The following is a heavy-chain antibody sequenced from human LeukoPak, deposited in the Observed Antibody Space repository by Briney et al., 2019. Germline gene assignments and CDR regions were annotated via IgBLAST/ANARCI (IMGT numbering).Heavy chain of an antibody. J-gene: IGHJ4*02. D-gene: IGHD6-13*01. V-gene: IGHV3-30*18. CDR3: AKAVGSISWSFDY. Sequence: GGSLRLSCEASGFTFSTYGMHWVRQAPGKGLEWVALMSYDGSDKSYADSVKGRFTISRDNSKSTLYLQMDSLRGDDAAVYYCAKAVGSISWSFDYWGQGTLVTVSS. CDR1: GFTFSTYG. CDR2: MSYDGSDK.